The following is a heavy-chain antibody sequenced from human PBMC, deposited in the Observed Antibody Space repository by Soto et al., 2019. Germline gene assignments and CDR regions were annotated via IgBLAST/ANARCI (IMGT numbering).Heavy chain of an antibody. CDR1: GFPFAGNT. CDR3: ARGLPTTVTILQS. Sequence: ASVKVSCKASGFPFAGNTVLWVRQAPGQGLEWLGWINVGNGNTKLSKKFQGRLTLARDTSASTAYMELSSLRSEDTAVYYCARGLPTTVTILQSWGQGTLVTVSS. J-gene: IGHJ5*02. V-gene: IGHV1-3*01. CDR2: INVGNGNT. D-gene: IGHD4-17*01.